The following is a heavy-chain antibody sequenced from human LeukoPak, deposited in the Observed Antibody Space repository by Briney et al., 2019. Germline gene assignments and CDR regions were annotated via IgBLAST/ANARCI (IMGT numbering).Heavy chain of an antibody. CDR1: GFTFSSYE. V-gene: IGHV3-48*03. CDR2: ISNSGSTI. CDR3: ARYSYGLTNNWFDP. D-gene: IGHD5-18*01. Sequence: GGSLRLSCAASGFTFSSYEMNWVRQAPGKGLEWVSYISNSGSTIYYADSVKGRFTISRDNAQNSLYLQMNNLRAEDTAVYYCARYSYGLTNNWFDPWGQGTLVTVSS. J-gene: IGHJ5*02.